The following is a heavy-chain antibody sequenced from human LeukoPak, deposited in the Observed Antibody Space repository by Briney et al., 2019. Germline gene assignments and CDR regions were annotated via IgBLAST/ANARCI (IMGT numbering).Heavy chain of an antibody. J-gene: IGHJ5*02. CDR1: GGSISGTNW. CDR2: IYHSGNT. CDR3: ARAYCCYRGSSGLRFVP. D-gene: IGHD2-2*02. V-gene: IGHV4-4*02. Sequence: TSGTLSLTCAVSGGSISGTNWWTWVRQPPGKGLDWIGEIYHSGNTNYNPSLKSRVTISVDKSKNQFSLKLSSVTAADTAVYYCARAYCCYRGSSGLRFVPWGQGTLVTVSS.